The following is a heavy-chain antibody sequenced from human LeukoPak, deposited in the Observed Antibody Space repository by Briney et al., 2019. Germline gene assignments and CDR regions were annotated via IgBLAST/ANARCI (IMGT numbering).Heavy chain of an antibody. Sequence: GGSLKISCKGSTYSFTSYWINWVRQMPGKGLEWMGRIDPSDSYTNYSPSFQGHVTISADKSISTAYLQWSSLKASDTAMYYCARHRGGDYGLDAFDMWGQGTMVTVSS. J-gene: IGHJ3*02. CDR2: IDPSDSYT. CDR3: ARHRGGDYGLDAFDM. D-gene: IGHD4-17*01. CDR1: TYSFTSYW. V-gene: IGHV5-10-1*01.